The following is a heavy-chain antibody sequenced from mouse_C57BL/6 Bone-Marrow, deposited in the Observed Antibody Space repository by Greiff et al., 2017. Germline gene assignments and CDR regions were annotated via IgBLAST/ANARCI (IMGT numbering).Heavy chain of an antibody. CDR1: GYTFTRYW. J-gene: IGHJ2*01. CDR3: ARRWFYFDY. V-gene: IGHV1-64*01. D-gene: IGHD2-3*01. CDR2: IHPNSGST. Sequence: QVQLQQPGAELVKPGASVKLSCKASGYTFTRYWMHWVKQRPGQGLEWIGMIHPNSGSTNYNEKFKSKATLTVDKSSSTAHMQLSSLTSEDSAVYYCARRWFYFDYWGQGTTLTVSS.